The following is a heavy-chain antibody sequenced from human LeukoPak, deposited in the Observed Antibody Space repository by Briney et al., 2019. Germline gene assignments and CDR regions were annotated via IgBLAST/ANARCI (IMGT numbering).Heavy chain of an antibody. CDR3: TRDYPEEAFNL. J-gene: IGHJ3*01. V-gene: IGHV3-30-3*01. D-gene: IGHD1-14*01. CDR2: ISYDGTNK. CDR1: GFTFSNYA. Sequence: GGSLRLSCAASGFTFSNYAMHWVRQAPGKGLEWVAVISYDGTNKYYADSVKGRFTISRDNSKNTLSLQVNSLRAEDTAMYFCTRDYPEEAFNLRGQGTVVTVSS.